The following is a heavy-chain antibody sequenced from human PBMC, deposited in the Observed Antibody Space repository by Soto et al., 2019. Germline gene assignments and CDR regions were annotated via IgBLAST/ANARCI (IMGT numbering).Heavy chain of an antibody. V-gene: IGHV1-2*04. CDR1: GYTFTGYY. CDR2: INPNSGGT. J-gene: IGHJ3*02. D-gene: IGHD2-15*01. Sequence: ASVKVSCKASGYTFTGYYMHWVRQAPGQGLEWMGWINPNSGGTNYAQKFQGWVTMTRDTSISTAYMELSSLRSEDTAVYYCARGNLDIVVVVAAREGNDAFDIWGQGTMVTVSS. CDR3: ARGNLDIVVVVAAREGNDAFDI.